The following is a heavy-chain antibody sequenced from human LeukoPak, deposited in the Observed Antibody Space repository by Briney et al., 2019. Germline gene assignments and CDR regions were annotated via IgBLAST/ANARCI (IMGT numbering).Heavy chain of an antibody. V-gene: IGHV4-61*01. CDR1: GGSVSNSLYY. D-gene: IGHD5-18*01. Sequence: SETLSLTCTVSGGSVSNSLYYWSWIRQPPGKGLEWIGYIYYNGDTNYNPSLKSRVIISIDTSSNQFSLRLNSMTAADTAVYYCARVLRAASWRSYDYWGQGSPVTVSS. J-gene: IGHJ4*02. CDR2: IYYNGDT. CDR3: ARVLRAASWRSYDY.